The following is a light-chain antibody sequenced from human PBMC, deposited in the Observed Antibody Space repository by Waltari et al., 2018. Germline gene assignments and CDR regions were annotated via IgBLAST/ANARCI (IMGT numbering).Light chain of an antibody. CDR3: AAWDDSLNALYV. CDR2: SKS. J-gene: IGLJ1*01. V-gene: IGLV1-44*01. Sequence: QSVLTQPPSASGTPGPRVTISCSGSSSNIGRNTVNWYQQLPGTAPKLLIYSKSQRPSGVPDRFSGSKSGTSASLAISGLQSEDEADYYCAAWDDSLNALYVFGTGTKVTVL. CDR1: SSNIGRNT.